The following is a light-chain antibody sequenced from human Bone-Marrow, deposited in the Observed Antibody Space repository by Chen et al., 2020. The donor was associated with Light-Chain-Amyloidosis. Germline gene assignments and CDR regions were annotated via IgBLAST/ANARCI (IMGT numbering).Light chain of an antibody. J-gene: IGLJ1*01. Sequence: QSALTQPASVSGSPGQSITISCTGTSSDVGGDNHASWYQQHPDKAPKLMIYEVTNRSSWVPDRFSGSKSDNTASLTISGLQTEDEADYFCSSYTITNTLVFGSGTRVTVL. CDR3: SSYTITNTLV. CDR1: SSDVGGDNH. V-gene: IGLV2-14*01. CDR2: EVT.